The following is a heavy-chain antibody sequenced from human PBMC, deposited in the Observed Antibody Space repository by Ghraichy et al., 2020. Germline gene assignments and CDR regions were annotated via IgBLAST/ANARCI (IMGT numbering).Heavy chain of an antibody. J-gene: IGHJ4*02. CDR3: ARFFSGSSGAGFDL. CDR2: ISYDGSHK. Sequence: LRLSCAASGFSFNTYEMHWVRQAPGKGLEWVTVISYDGSHKFYADSVKDRFTISRDNSKNTLYVEMNNLRGEDTGVYYCARFFSGSSGAGFDLWGQGTLVTLSS. D-gene: IGHD1-26*01. V-gene: IGHV3-30*03. CDR1: GFSFNTYE.